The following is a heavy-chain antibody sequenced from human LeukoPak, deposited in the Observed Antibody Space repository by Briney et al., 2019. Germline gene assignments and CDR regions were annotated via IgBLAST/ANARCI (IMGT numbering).Heavy chain of an antibody. CDR3: VVDLSGSADY. J-gene: IGHJ4*02. CDR2: TNEHGTII. D-gene: IGHD3-10*01. Sequence: GGSLRLSCAASGFSFSNYWFHWVRQAPGGGLVWVSRTNEHGTIINYADSVKGRFTISRDNAKNTLYLQVNSLRTEDSALYYCVVDLSGSADYWGQGTLVTVSS. CDR1: GFSFSNYW. V-gene: IGHV3-74*01.